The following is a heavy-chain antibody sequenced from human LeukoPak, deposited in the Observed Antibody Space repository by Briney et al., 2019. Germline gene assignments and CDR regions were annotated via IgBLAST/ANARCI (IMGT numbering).Heavy chain of an antibody. D-gene: IGHD2-2*01. V-gene: IGHV4-39*02. J-gene: IGHJ4*02. CDR2: IYYSGST. Sequence: SETLSLTCTVSGDSISSSSSYWGWIRQPPGEGLEWIGSIYYSGSTYYNTSLKSRVTISVDTSKNQFSLRLNSVTAADTAVYYCARDRGPAAAIFDYWGQGTLVTVSS. CDR1: GDSISSSSSY. CDR3: ARDRGPAAAIFDY.